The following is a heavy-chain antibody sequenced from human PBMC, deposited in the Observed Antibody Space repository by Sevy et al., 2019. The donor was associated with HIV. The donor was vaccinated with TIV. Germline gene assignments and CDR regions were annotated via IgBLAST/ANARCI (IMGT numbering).Heavy chain of an antibody. Sequence: SETLSLTCTVSGGSITSLYWNWIRQPPGKGLEWIANIYYNGHINYNPSLKGRFTLSLDTSKNQFSLRLSSVTAADTAMYYRAYAKARGRGYSWGQGTLVSDSS. J-gene: IGHJ4*02. CDR1: GGSITSLY. D-gene: IGHD3-10*01. V-gene: IGHV4-59*08. CDR3: AYAKARGRGYS. CDR2: IYYNGHI.